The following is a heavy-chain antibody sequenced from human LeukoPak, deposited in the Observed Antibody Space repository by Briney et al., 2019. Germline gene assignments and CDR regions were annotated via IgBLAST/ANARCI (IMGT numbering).Heavy chain of an antibody. CDR2: ISGSGGST. CDR3: AGGAASGY. J-gene: IGHJ4*02. V-gene: IGHV3-23*01. CDR1: GFTFSSYA. Sequence: GGSLRLSCAASGFTFSSYAMSWVRQAPGKGLEWVSAISGSGGSTYYADSVKGRFTISRDNAKKSLCLQMNSLRVEDTAVYYCAGGAASGYWGQGTLVTVSS. D-gene: IGHD6-13*01.